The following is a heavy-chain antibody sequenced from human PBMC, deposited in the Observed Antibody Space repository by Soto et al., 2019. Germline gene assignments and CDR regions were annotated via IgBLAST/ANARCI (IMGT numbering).Heavy chain of an antibody. V-gene: IGHV3-23*01. J-gene: IGHJ4*02. Sequence: GGSLRLSCATSGFTFTAYDLTWVRQAPGKGLDWVSGISPSGDTTYYADSVKGRFTISRDNSKTVLYLQMNSLRAEDTAVYYCALKGTANPFYWGQGTLVTVSS. D-gene: IGHD2-21*02. CDR3: ALKGTANPFY. CDR1: GFTFTAYD. CDR2: ISPSGDTT.